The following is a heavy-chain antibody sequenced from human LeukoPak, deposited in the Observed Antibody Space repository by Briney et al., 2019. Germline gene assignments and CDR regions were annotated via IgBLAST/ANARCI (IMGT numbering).Heavy chain of an antibody. CDR2: IYYSGST. V-gene: IGHV4-39*07. D-gene: IGHD2-2*01. CDR3: ARGTSPRAPPSY. Sequence: PSETLSLTCTVSGGSLSSSSYYWGWIRQPPGKGLEWIGSIYYSGSTYYHPSLKSRVTISVDTSKNQFSLKLSSVTAADTTVYYCARGTSPRAPPSYWGQGTLVTVSS. J-gene: IGHJ4*02. CDR1: GGSLSSSSYY.